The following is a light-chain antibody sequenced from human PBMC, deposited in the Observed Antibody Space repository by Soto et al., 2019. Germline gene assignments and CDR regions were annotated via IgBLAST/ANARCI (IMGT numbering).Light chain of an antibody. V-gene: IGKV3-20*01. CDR2: GAS. CDR1: QSVSSSY. J-gene: IGKJ1*01. Sequence: EIVLTQSPGTLSLSPGERATLSCRASQSVSSSYLAWYQHKPGQAPRRLIYGASSRATGIPDRFSGSGSGTDFTRTISRLEPEDFAGYYCQQYGSSPPWTFGQGTKVEIK. CDR3: QQYGSSPPWT.